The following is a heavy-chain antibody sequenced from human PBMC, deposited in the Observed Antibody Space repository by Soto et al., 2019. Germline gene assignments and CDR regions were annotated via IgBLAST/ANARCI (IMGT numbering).Heavy chain of an antibody. CDR3: ARAKAPLYSSSWYWFDP. J-gene: IGHJ5*02. CDR2: IYYSGST. V-gene: IGHV4-61*08. D-gene: IGHD6-13*01. Sequence: SETLSLTCAVSGGSISSGGYSWSWIRQHPGKGLEWIGYIYYSGSTNYNPSLKSRVTISVDTSKNQFSLKLSSVTAADTAVYYCARAKAPLYSSSWYWFDPWGQGTLVTVSS. CDR1: GGSISSGGYS.